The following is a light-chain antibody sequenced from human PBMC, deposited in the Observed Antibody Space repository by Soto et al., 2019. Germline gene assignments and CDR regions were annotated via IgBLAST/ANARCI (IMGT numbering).Light chain of an antibody. CDR1: QGIANF. V-gene: IGKV1-9*01. Sequence: IQLTQSPSSLSASVGDRVTISCRASQGIANFLAWYQQKPGKAPKLLIYAASTLQSGVPSRFSSSGSGTDFTLTISLLQPQDFATYYCQQLNSFPFPLGPGTKADIK. CDR3: QQLNSFPFP. J-gene: IGKJ3*01. CDR2: AAS.